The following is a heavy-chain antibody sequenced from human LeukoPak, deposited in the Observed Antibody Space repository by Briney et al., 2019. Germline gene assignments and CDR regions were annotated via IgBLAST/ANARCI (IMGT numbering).Heavy chain of an antibody. CDR3: ARDLCSGGSCSDY. J-gene: IGHJ4*02. Sequence: GGSLRLSCAASGFTFAGYGMNWVRQAPGKGLEWVSTISNNGGTTYYADSVKGRFTISRDNSKNTLYLQMNSLRAEDTAVYYCARDLCSGGSCSDYWGQETLVTVSS. CDR2: ISNNGGTT. V-gene: IGHV3-23*01. D-gene: IGHD2-15*01. CDR1: GFTFAGYG.